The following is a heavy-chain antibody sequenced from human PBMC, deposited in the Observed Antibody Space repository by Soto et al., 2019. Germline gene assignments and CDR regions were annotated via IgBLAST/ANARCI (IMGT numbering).Heavy chain of an antibody. CDR1: GLTFDDYA. V-gene: IGHV3-9*01. J-gene: IGHJ4*02. D-gene: IGHD5-12*01. CDR2: ISRNSGSI. CDR3: AKQKRVATIGAWLDY. Sequence: EVQLVELGGGLVQPGRSLRLSCAASGLTFDDYAMHWVRQAPGKGLEWVSGISRNSGSIGYADSVKARFTITRDNAKNSLYLQMSSQRAADTALYYCAKQKRVATIGAWLDYWGQGTLVTFSS.